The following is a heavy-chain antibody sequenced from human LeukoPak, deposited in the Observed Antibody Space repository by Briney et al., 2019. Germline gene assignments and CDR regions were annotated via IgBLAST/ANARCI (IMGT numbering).Heavy chain of an antibody. CDR1: GYTFTSYS. CDR2: ISAYNGNT. D-gene: IGHD3-10*01. J-gene: IGHJ6*04. Sequence: ASVKVSCKASGYTFTSYSISWVRQAPGQGLEWMGWISAYNGNTNYAQKLQGRVTMTTDTSTSTAYMELRSLRSDDTAVYYCARGIGRLTPMGGMDVWGKGTTVTVSS. V-gene: IGHV1-18*04. CDR3: ARGIGRLTPMGGMDV.